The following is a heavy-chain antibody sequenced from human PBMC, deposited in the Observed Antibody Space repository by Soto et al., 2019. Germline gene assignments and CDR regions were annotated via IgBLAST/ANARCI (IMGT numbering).Heavy chain of an antibody. CDR1: GGSTSSGDYY. J-gene: IGHJ6*02. Sequence: SETLSLTCTVSGGSTSSGDYYWSWIRQPPGKGLEWIGYIYYSGSTYYNPSLKSRVTISVDTSKDQFSLKLSSVTAADTAVYYCARGPYCSSTSCYYYYGMDVWGQGTTVTVSS. CDR2: IYYSGST. D-gene: IGHD2-2*01. V-gene: IGHV4-30-4*01. CDR3: ARGPYCSSTSCYYYYGMDV.